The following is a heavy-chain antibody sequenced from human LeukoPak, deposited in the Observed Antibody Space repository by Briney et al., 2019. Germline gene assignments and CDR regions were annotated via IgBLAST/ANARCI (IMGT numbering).Heavy chain of an antibody. D-gene: IGHD5-12*01. Sequence: SVKVSCKASGGTFSSYAISWVRQAPGQGLEWMGRIIPILGIANYAQKFQGRVTITADKSTSTACMELSSLRSEDTAVYYCARSEVDIVATMDWFDPWGQGTLVTVSS. V-gene: IGHV1-69*04. CDR1: GGTFSSYA. J-gene: IGHJ5*02. CDR2: IIPILGIA. CDR3: ARSEVDIVATMDWFDP.